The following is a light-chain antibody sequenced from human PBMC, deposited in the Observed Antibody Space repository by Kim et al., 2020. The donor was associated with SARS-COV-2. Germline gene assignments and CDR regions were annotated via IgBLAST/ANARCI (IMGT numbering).Light chain of an antibody. CDR3: NSRDSNDNVV. V-gene: IGLV3-19*01. CDR2: SKH. CDR1: SLRRYY. J-gene: IGLJ2*01. Sequence: VALGQTVRITCHGDSLRRYYATAYEQTPGQGPILGRYSKHNRPSGIPDRFSVSSSGDTASLTITGTQAGDEADYYCNSRDSNDNVVFGGGTQLTVL.